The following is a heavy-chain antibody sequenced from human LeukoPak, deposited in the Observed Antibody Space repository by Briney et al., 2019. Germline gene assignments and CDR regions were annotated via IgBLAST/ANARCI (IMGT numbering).Heavy chain of an antibody. Sequence: PPETLSLTCSVSGGSVSSYYWSWIRQPPGKGLEWIGNIYNNGRTNYNPSLKSRVTMSADTSKNQFALKVSSVSAADTAVYYCAAAIAAAGTRGWFDPWGQGTLVTVSS. J-gene: IGHJ5*02. CDR2: IYNNGRT. D-gene: IGHD6-13*01. CDR3: AAAIAAAGTRGWFDP. CDR1: GGSVSSYY. V-gene: IGHV4-59*02.